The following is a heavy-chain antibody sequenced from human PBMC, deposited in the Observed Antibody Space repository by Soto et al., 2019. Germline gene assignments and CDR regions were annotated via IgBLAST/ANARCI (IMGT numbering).Heavy chain of an antibody. Sequence: QVQLVQSGAEVKRPGASVKVSCKASGYTFASYNIYWVRQSPGQGPEYMGWINPNRGDTGYTQKFLGRLTMTRNPSIRTAYMELSSLESEDTAVYYCARGGRYLEWFPWFDPWGQGTLVTVSS. CDR3: ARGGRYLEWFPWFDP. D-gene: IGHD3-3*01. J-gene: IGHJ5*02. CDR1: GYTFASYN. CDR2: INPNRGDT. V-gene: IGHV1-8*01.